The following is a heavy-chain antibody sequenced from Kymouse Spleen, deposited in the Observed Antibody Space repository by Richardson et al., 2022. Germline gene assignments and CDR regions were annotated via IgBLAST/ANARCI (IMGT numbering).Heavy chain of an antibody. CDR3: AKEMGADY. D-gene: IGHD1-26*01. V-gene: IGHV3-30*18. CDR2: ISYDGSNK. CDR1: GFTFSSYG. J-gene: IGHJ4*02. Sequence: QVQLVESGGGVVQPGRSLRLSCAASGFTFSSYGMHWVRQAPGKGLEWVAVISYDGSNKYYADSVKGRFTISRDNSKNTLYLQMNSLRAEDTAVYYCAKEMGADYWGQGTLVTVSS.